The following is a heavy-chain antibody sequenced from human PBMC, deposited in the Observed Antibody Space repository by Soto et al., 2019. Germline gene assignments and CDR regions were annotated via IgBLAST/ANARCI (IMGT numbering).Heavy chain of an antibody. CDR3: ARGVLPISSTSWFDP. D-gene: IGHD3-16*01. V-gene: IGHV3-21*01. Sequence: EVQLVESGGGLVNPGGSLRLSCVVSGFPFSTSNMNWVRQAPGKGLEWVSFISRSSTDIYYADSVKGRFTISRDDAENSLFLQMNSLRAEDTAVDYCARGVLPISSTSWFDPWGQGTLVTVSS. J-gene: IGHJ5*02. CDR2: ISRSSTDI. CDR1: GFPFSTSN.